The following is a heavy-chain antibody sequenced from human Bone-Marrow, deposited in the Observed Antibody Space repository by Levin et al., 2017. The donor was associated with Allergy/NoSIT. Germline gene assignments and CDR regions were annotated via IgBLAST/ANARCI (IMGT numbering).Heavy chain of an antibody. J-gene: IGHJ6*02. CDR3: ARGSNLEFYYYVGMDA. D-gene: IGHD3-10*01. CDR2: ISWSSGSI. Sequence: PGGSLRLSCEVSGFNFDDHAMHWVRQVPGKGLEWVSGISWSSGSIGYADSVKGRFTISRDNGKNSVYLQMNNLRPDDTALYFCARGSNLEFYYYVGMDAWGQGTTVTVSS. V-gene: IGHV3-9*01. CDR1: GFNFDDHA.